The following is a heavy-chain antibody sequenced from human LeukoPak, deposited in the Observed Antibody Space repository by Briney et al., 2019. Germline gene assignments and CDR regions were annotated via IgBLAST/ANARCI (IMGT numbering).Heavy chain of an antibody. CDR2: IIPIFGTA. CDR3: ARTSVRFGDLNWFDP. CDR1: GGTFSSYA. V-gene: IGHV1-69*06. D-gene: IGHD3-10*01. Sequence: SVKVSCKASGGTFSSYAISWVRQAPGQGLEWMGGIIPIFGTANYAQKFQGRVTITADKSTSTAYMELSSLRSEDTAVYYCARTSVRFGDLNWFDPWGQGTLVTASS. J-gene: IGHJ5*02.